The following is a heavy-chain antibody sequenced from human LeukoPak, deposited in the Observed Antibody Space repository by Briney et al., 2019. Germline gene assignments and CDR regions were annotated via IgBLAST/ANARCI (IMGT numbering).Heavy chain of an antibody. CDR2: ISNDGSII. V-gene: IGHV3-30*18. D-gene: IGHD2-21*01. CDR1: GFMFSDYG. Sequence: GGSLRLSCAASGFMFSDYGMHWVRQAPGKGLEWVAVISNDGSIIYYADSVKGRFTISRDNSKNTLHLQMNGLRPDDTAVYYCAKDGPYCGGITCYFRYFDLWGRGTLVTVPS. CDR3: AKDGPYCGGITCYFRYFDL. J-gene: IGHJ2*01.